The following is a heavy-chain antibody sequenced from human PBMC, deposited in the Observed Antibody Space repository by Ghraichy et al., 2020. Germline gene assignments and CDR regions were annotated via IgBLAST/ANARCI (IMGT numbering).Heavy chain of an antibody. D-gene: IGHD3-10*01. CDR3: ARGREFDY. CDR1: GGSFSGYY. V-gene: IGHV4-34*01. CDR2: INHSGST. J-gene: IGHJ4*02. Sequence: SETLSLTCAVYGGSFSGYYWSWIRQPPGKGLEWIGEINHSGSTNYNPSLKSRVTISVDTSKNQFSLKLSSVTAADTAVYYCARGREFDYWGQGTLVTVSS.